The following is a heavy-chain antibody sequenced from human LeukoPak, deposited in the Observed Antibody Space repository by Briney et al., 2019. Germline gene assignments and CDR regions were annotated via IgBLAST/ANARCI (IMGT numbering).Heavy chain of an antibody. CDR2: IYPGDSHP. J-gene: IGHJ3*02. Sequence: GESLKISCKGSGYNFTSYWIGWVRRMPGKGLEWTGIIYPGDSHPRYSPSFQGHVTISADKSVTTASLQWSSLKASDTAIYYCARRVNYYDSSGYYYQGAFDIWGQGTMVTVSS. V-gene: IGHV5-51*01. CDR3: ARRVNYYDSSGYYYQGAFDI. CDR1: GYNFTSYW. D-gene: IGHD3-22*01.